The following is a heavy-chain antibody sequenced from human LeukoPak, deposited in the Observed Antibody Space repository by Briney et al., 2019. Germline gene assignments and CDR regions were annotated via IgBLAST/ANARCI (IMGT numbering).Heavy chain of an antibody. V-gene: IGHV3-21*01. J-gene: IGHJ5*02. Sequence: KPGGSLRLSCAASGFTFSSYSMDWVRQAPGKGLEWVSSISSSSSYIYYADSVKGRFTISRDNAKNSLYLQMNSLRAEDTAVYYCARDSGYSGYDFWFDPWGQGTLVTVSS. CDR2: ISSSSSYI. D-gene: IGHD5-12*01. CDR3: ARDSGYSGYDFWFDP. CDR1: GFTFSSYS.